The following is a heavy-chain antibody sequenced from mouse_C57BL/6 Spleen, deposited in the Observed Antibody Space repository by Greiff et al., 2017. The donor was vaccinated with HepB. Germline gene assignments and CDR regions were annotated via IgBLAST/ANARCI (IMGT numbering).Heavy chain of an antibody. CDR3: ARKLDYFDY. J-gene: IGHJ2*01. Sequence: QVHVKQSGAELVRPGSSVKLSCKASGYTFTSYWMDWVKQRPGQGLEWIGNIYPSDSETHYNQKFKDKATLTVDKSSSTAYMQLSSLTSEDSAVYYCARKLDYFDYWGQGTTLTVSS. CDR1: GYTFTSYW. CDR2: IYPSDSET. D-gene: IGHD3-1*01. V-gene: IGHV1-61*01.